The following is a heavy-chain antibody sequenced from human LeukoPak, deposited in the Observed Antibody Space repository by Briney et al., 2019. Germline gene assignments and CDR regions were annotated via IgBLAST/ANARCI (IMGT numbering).Heavy chain of an antibody. D-gene: IGHD2-21*01. Sequence: GGSLRLSCAASGFTFSSYGMHWVRQAPGKGLEWVAFIRYDGSNKYYADSVKGRFTISRDNSKNTLYLQMHGLRAEDTAVYYCAREHTYYYYMDVWGQGTLVTVSS. CDR3: AREHTYYYYMDV. CDR2: IRYDGSNK. J-gene: IGHJ6*03. V-gene: IGHV3-30*02. CDR1: GFTFSSYG.